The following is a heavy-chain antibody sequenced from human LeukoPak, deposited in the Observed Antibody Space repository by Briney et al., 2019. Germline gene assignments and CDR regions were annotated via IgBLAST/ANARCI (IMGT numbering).Heavy chain of an antibody. CDR3: ARAVGATDSLDY. D-gene: IGHD1-26*01. J-gene: IGHJ4*02. V-gene: IGHV3-48*03. Sequence: PGGSRRLSFAASGFTFSTYERIWFGRAPGRGRGGFSYISSSGSTIYYADSVKGRFTISRDNAKSSLYLQMNSLRAEDTAIYFCARAVGATDSLDYWGQGTLVTVSS. CDR2: ISSSGSTI. CDR1: GFTFSTYE.